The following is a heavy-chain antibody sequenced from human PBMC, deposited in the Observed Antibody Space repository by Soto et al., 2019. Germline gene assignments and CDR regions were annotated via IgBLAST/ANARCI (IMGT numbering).Heavy chain of an antibody. CDR2: INHSGST. Sequence: SETLSLTCAVYGGSFSGYYWSWIRQPPGKGLEWIGEINHSGSTNYNPSLKSRVTISVDMSKNQFSLKLSSVTAADTAVYYCARADYGNNWYFDLWGRGTLVTVSS. V-gene: IGHV4-34*01. J-gene: IGHJ2*01. CDR1: GGSFSGYY. CDR3: ARADYGNNWYFDL. D-gene: IGHD4-17*01.